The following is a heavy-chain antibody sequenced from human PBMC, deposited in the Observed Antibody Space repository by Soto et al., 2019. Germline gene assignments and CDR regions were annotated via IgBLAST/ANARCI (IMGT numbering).Heavy chain of an antibody. CDR3: ARHHTSAYYYGLAV. Sequence: SETLSLTCKISGDSIATSYDYWGWIRQTPGKGLEWIGTTYYNGNTYYNPSLMSRVTISVDTAKNQFSLELRSVTAADSGIFYCARHHTSAYYYGLAVWGQGTTVTVSS. CDR2: TYYNGNT. V-gene: IGHV4-39*01. CDR1: GDSIATSYDY. J-gene: IGHJ6*02.